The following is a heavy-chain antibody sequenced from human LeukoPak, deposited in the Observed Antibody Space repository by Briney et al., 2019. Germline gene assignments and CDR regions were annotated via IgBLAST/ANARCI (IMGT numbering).Heavy chain of an antibody. CDR2: IYYSGST. CDR3: ARDKGRRDGYNFDY. D-gene: IGHD5-24*01. V-gene: IGHV4-59*01. J-gene: IGHJ4*02. Sequence: PSETLSLTCTVPGGSISSYYWSWIRQPPGEGLGWIGYIYYSGSTNYNPSLKSRVTISVDTSKNQFSLKLSSVTAADTAVYYCARDKGRRDGYNFDYWGQGTLVTVSS. CDR1: GGSISSYY.